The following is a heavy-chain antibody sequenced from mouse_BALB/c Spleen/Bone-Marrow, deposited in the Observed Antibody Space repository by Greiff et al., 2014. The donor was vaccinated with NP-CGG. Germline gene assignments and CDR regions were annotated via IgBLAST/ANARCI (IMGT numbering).Heavy chain of an antibody. D-gene: IGHD1-1*02. V-gene: IGHV5-15*02. J-gene: IGHJ4*01. CDR2: ISNLAYSI. Sequence: DVHLVESGGGLVQPGGSRKLSCAASGFTFSDYGMAWVRQAPGKGPEWVAFISNLAYSIYYADTVTGRFTISRENAKSTLYLEMSSLRSEDTAIYYCTRNYGSQGAMDYWGQGTSVTVSS. CDR1: GFTFSDYG. CDR3: TRNYGSQGAMDY.